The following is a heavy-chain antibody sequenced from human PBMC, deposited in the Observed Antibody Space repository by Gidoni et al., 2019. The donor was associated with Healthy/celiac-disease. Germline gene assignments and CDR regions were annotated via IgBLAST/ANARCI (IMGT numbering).Heavy chain of an antibody. J-gene: IGHJ4*02. V-gene: IGHV3-23*01. D-gene: IGHD6-19*01. CDR3: AKESSGWYYFDY. CDR1: GFTFSSYA. CDR2: ISGSGGST. Sequence: EVQLLESGGGFVQPGGSLRLSCAASGFTFSSYAMSWVRQAPGKGLEWVSAISGSGGSTYYADTVKGRFTISRDNSKNTLYLQMNSLRAEDTAVYYCAKESSGWYYFDYWGQGTLVTVSS.